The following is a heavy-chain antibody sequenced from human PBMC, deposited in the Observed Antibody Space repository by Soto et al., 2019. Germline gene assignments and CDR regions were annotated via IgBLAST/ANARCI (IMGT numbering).Heavy chain of an antibody. CDR1: GFTFSSYA. CDR2: ISGSGGST. Sequence: EVQLLESGGGLVQPGGSLRLSCAASGFTFSSYAMSWVRQAPGKGLEWVSAISGSGGSTYYADSVKGRFTISRDNSKNTLYLQMNSLRAEDTAVYYCAKDRPDYGDYDYYYYMDVWGKGTTVTVSS. D-gene: IGHD4-17*01. V-gene: IGHV3-23*01. CDR3: AKDRPDYGDYDYYYYMDV. J-gene: IGHJ6*03.